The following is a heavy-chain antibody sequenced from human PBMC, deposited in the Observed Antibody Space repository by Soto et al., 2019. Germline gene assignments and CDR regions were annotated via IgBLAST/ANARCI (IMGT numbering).Heavy chain of an antibody. V-gene: IGHV1-69*13. CDR2: IIPIFGTA. CDR1: GYTFTSYG. D-gene: IGHD3-10*01. Sequence: GASVKVSCKASGYTFTSYGISWVRQAPGQGLEWMGGIIPIFGTANYAQKFQGRVTITADESTSTAYMELSSLRSEDTAVYYCARSMVRGVIMDPYYYGMDVWGQGTTVTVSS. CDR3: ARSMVRGVIMDPYYYGMDV. J-gene: IGHJ6*02.